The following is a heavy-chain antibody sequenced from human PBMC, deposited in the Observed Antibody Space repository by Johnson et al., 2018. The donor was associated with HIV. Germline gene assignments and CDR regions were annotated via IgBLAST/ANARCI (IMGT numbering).Heavy chain of an antibody. J-gene: IGHJ3*02. D-gene: IGHD3-10*01. V-gene: IGHV3-66*01. CDR3: ARRAVLLWFGEPQLGAFDI. Sequence: VQLVESGGGLVQSGGSLRLSCAASGFTVSSNYMNWVRQAPGKGQEWVSVLYSGGSTYYADSVKGRFTISRDNSKNTLYLQMNSLRAEDTAVYYCARRAVLLWFGEPQLGAFDIWGQGTMVTVSS. CDR2: LYSGGST. CDR1: GFTVSSNY.